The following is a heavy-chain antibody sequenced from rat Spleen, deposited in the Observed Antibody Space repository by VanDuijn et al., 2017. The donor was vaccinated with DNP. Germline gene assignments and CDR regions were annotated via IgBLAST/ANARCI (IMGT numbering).Heavy chain of an antibody. V-gene: IGHV5-25*01. CDR1: GFTFSNYD. J-gene: IGHJ1*01. CDR3: ARTTVVTGSWYFDF. Sequence: EVQLVESGGGLVQPGRSMKLSCAASGFTFSNYDMAWVRQAPKKGLEWVATISISGSRTYYPDSVKGRFTLSRDNAKSSLYLQMNNLKSEDSATYYCARTTVVTGSWYFDFWGPGTMVTVSS. CDR2: ISISGSRT. D-gene: IGHD1-1*01.